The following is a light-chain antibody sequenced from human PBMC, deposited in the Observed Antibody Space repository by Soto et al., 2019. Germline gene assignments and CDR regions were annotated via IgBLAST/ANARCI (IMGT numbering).Light chain of an antibody. Sequence: QSALTQPASVSGSPGQSITISCTGTSSDIGYYDYVSFYQHHSGKAPKLIIYEVKNRPSGVSNRFSGSKSVNTASLTISGLQAEDEADYYCSSHSSSSAYYVFGTGTKV. J-gene: IGLJ1*01. CDR3: SSHSSSSAYYV. CDR1: SSDIGYYDY. CDR2: EVK. V-gene: IGLV2-14*01.